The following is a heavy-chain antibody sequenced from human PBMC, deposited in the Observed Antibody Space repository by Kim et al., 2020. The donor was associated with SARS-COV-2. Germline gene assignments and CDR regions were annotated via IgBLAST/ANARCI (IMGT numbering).Heavy chain of an antibody. CDR3: ARSYYDFWSGYYTEGWFDP. V-gene: IGHV5-51*01. CDR1: GYSFTSYW. Sequence: GESLKISCKGSGYSFTSYWIGWVRQMPGKGLEWMGIIYPGDSDTRYSPSFQGQVTISADKSISTAYLQWSSLKASDTAMYYCARSYYDFWSGYYTEGWFDPWGQGTLVTVSS. D-gene: IGHD3-3*01. CDR2: IYPGDSDT. J-gene: IGHJ5*02.